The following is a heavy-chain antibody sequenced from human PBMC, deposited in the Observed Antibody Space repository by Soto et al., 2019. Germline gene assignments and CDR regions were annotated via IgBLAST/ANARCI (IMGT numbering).Heavy chain of an antibody. CDR2: ISAYNGNT. CDR3: ARGDSSSGLDP. J-gene: IGHJ5*02. D-gene: IGHD6-6*01. Sequence: QVQVVQYATEVKKPGASVKASCKASGYNFTNYGISWVRQAPGQGLEWMGWISAYNGNTNYAQIFQGRGTLPTDTSTTTAYMDLMSLRSDDTAVYYCARGDSSSGLDPWGQGTLVTVSS. CDR1: GYNFTNYG. V-gene: IGHV1-18*01.